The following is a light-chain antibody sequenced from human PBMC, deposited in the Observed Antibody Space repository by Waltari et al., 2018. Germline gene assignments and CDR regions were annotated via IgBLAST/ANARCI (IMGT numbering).Light chain of an antibody. CDR3: QHYVRLPAT. Sequence: EIVLTQSPGTLSLSPGERATLFCRASQSIGKYLVWYQQKPGQAPRLLIYGASTRATGIPDRFCGGGSGTDFSLSITRLEPEDFAVYYCQHYVRLPATFGQGTTVEI. V-gene: IGKV3-20*01. CDR2: GAS. CDR1: QSIGKY. J-gene: IGKJ1*01.